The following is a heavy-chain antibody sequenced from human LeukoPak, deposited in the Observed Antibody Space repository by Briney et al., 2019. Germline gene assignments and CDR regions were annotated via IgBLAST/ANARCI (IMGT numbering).Heavy chain of an antibody. J-gene: IGHJ4*02. V-gene: IGHV1-8*01. CDR1: GYTFTTYD. CDR3: ASTFGTTVTTLSDY. CDR2: MNPNSGNT. D-gene: IGHD4-17*01. Sequence: ASVKVSCKASGYTFTTYDINWVRQATGQGLEWMGWMNPNSGNTGYAQRFQGRVTMTRDTSISTAYMELNSLTSEDTAVYYCASTFGTTVTTLSDYWGQGTLVTVSS.